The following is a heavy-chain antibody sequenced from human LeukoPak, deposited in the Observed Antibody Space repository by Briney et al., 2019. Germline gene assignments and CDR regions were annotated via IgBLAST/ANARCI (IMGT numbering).Heavy chain of an antibody. V-gene: IGHV3-21*01. CDR1: GFTFSSYS. CDR2: ISSSSSYI. D-gene: IGHD3-22*01. Sequence: GGSLRLSCAASGFTFSSYSMNWVRQAPGKGPEWVSSISSSSSYIYYADSVKGRFTISRDNAKNSQYLQMNSLRAEDTAVYYCARLLRDSSGYPIPDYWGQGTLVTVSS. CDR3: ARLLRDSSGYPIPDY. J-gene: IGHJ4*02.